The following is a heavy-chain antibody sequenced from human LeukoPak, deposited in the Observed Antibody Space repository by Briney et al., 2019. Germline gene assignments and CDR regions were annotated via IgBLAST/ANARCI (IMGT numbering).Heavy chain of an antibody. CDR3: ARGVTSTEGY. J-gene: IGHJ4*02. Sequence: GGSLRLSCEPSGFTFSTFWMTCVRHPPGGGVEWVACINQGGSGKYYVDSVKGRFTISIDNAQKSLYLQMKSLRVDDTAVYYCARGVTSTEGYWGQGTLVTVSS. CDR1: GFTFSTFW. D-gene: IGHD2-21*02. V-gene: IGHV3-7*03. CDR2: INQGGSGK.